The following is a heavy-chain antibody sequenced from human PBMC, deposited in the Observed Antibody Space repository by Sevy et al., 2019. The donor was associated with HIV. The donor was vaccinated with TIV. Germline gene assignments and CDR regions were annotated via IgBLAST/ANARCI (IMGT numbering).Heavy chain of an antibody. V-gene: IGHV4-39*01. CDR3: ARRDYYGYSDS. CDR1: GGSISSSNYY. J-gene: IGHJ4*02. D-gene: IGHD3-3*01. Sequence: SETLSLTCTVSGGSISSSNYYWGWIRQPPGKGREWIGTIYYSGSAYYNSSLKSQVTIFIDTSNNQFSLRLSSVTAADTAVYYCARRDYYGYSDSWGQGTLVTVSS. CDR2: IYYSGSA.